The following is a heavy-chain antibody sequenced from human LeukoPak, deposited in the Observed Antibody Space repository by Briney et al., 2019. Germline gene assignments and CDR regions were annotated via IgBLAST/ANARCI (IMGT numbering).Heavy chain of an antibody. V-gene: IGHV4-4*02. D-gene: IGHD3-10*01. CDR2: IYHSGST. Sequence: PSETLSLTCAASGGSISSSNWWSWVRQPPGKGLEWIGEIYHSGSTNYNPSLKSRVTISVDKSKNQFSLKLSSVTAADTAVYYCARTYYYGSGSPYNWFDPWGQGTLVTVSS. CDR3: ARTYYYGSGSPYNWFDP. CDR1: GGSISSSNW. J-gene: IGHJ5*02.